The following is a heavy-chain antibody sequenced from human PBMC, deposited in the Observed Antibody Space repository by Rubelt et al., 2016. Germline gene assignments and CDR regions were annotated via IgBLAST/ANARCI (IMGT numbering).Heavy chain of an antibody. CDR1: GGSISSYY. V-gene: IGHV4-59*08. Sequence: QVQLQESGPGLVKPSETLSLTCTDSGGSISSYYWSWIRQPPGKGLEWIGYIYYSGSTYYSPSLKSRVTISVDTSKNQFSLKLRSVTAADTAVYYCARGVGPTWWEFDYWGQGTLVTVSS. D-gene: IGHD2-15*01. J-gene: IGHJ4*02. CDR3: ARGVGPTWWEFDY. CDR2: IYYSGST.